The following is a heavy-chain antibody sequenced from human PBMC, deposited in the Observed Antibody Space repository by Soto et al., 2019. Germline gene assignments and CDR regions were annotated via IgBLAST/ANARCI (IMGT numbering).Heavy chain of an antibody. J-gene: IGHJ4*02. CDR1: GFSLSTYW. D-gene: IGHD6-19*01. Sequence: EVQLVESGGGLVQPGGSLGLSCAASGFSLSTYWMSWVRQAPGRGLEWVATIRQDGGETHYVDYVKGRFSISRDNAMNSLYLQVDSMSAEDTAIYYCASGCGSAHCPYYCNLWGQGTQVTVSS. CDR3: ASGCGSAHCPYYCNL. CDR2: IRQDGGET. V-gene: IGHV3-7*01.